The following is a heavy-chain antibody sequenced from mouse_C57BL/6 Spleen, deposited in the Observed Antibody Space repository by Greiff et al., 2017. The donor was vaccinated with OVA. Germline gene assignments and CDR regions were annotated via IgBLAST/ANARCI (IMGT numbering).Heavy chain of an antibody. D-gene: IGHD1-1*01. Sequence: EVKLVESGGGLVKPGGSLKLSCAASGFTFSDYGMHWVRQAPEKGLVWVAYISSGSSTIYYADTVKGRFTISRDNAKNTLFLQMTSLRSEDTAMYYCAREDYGSSYEWYFDVWGTGTTVTVSS. V-gene: IGHV5-17*01. CDR3: AREDYGSSYEWYFDV. CDR1: GFTFSDYG. CDR2: ISSGSSTI. J-gene: IGHJ1*03.